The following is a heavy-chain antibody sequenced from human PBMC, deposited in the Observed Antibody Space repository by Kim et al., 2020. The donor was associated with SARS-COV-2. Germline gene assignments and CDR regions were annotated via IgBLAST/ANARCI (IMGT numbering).Heavy chain of an antibody. CDR2: ISGSCGST. V-gene: IGHV3-23*01. D-gene: IGHD2-2*01. Sequence: GGSLRLSCAASGFTFSSYAMSWVRQAPGKGLEWVSAISGSCGSTYYADSVKGRFTISRDNSKNTLYLQMNSLRAEDTAVYYCAKEGYCSSTSCSLGMDVWGQGTTVTVSS. CDR3: AKEGYCSSTSCSLGMDV. J-gene: IGHJ6*02. CDR1: GFTFSSYA.